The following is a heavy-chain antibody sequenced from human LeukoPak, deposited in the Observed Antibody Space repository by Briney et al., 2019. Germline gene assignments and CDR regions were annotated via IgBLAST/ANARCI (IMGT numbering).Heavy chain of an antibody. D-gene: IGHD5-18*01. CDR3: ARTTEGGYTYGYFSYYYMDV. CDR1: GGSINSYY. J-gene: IGHJ6*03. V-gene: IGHV4-59*01. Sequence: SETLSLTCTVSGGSINSYYWSWIRQPPGKGLEWIGYIYYSGSTNYNPSLKSRVTISVDTSKNQFSLKLSSVTAADTAVYYCARTTEGGYTYGYFSYYYMDVWGKGTTVTISS. CDR2: IYYSGST.